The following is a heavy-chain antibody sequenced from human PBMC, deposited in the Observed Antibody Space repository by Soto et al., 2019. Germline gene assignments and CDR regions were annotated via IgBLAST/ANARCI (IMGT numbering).Heavy chain of an antibody. V-gene: IGHV3-23*01. D-gene: IGHD7-27*01. CDR3: AKGWGDY. CDR1: GFTFSSYT. Sequence: EVQLWESGGGLVQPGGSLRLSCAASGFTFSSYTMSWVRQGPGKGLEWVSGISSSGGSTVYADSVKGRFTISRDNFTNTLYLQMSSLRAEDTAVYYCAKGWGDYWGQGTPVTVS. CDR2: ISSSGGST. J-gene: IGHJ4*02.